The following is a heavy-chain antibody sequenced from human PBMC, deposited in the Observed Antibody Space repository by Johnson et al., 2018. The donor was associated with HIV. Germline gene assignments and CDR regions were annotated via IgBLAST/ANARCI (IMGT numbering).Heavy chain of an antibody. V-gene: IGHV3-30*04. CDR2: ISYDGSNK. CDR1: GFTFSSYA. D-gene: IGHD1-1*01. J-gene: IGHJ3*02. Sequence: QLVESGGGVVQPGRSLRLSCAASGFTFSSYAMHWVRQAPGKGLEWVAVISYDGSNKYYADSVKGRFTISRDNSKNTLYLQMNSLRAEDTAVYYCARVGNEIDAFDIWGQGTMVTVSS. CDR3: ARVGNEIDAFDI.